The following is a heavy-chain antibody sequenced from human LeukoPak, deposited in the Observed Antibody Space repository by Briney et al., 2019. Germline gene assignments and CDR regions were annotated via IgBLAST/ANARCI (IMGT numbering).Heavy chain of an antibody. V-gene: IGHV3-66*01. J-gene: IGHJ6*02. CDR1: GFTVSSNY. D-gene: IGHD1/OR15-1a*01. CDR3: ARASVSITGTRGGMDV. CDR2: IYSGGST. Sequence: PGGSLRLSCAASGFTVSSNYMSWVRQAPGKGLEWVSVIYSGGSTYYADSVKGRFTISRDNSKNTLYLQMNRLRAEDTAVYYCARASVSITGTRGGMDVWGQGTTATVSS.